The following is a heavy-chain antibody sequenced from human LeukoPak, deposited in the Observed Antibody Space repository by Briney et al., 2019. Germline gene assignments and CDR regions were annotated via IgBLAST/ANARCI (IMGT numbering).Heavy chain of an antibody. Sequence: PGGSLRLSCAASGFTFSSYSMNWVRQAPGKGLEWVSSISSSSSYIYYADSVKGRFTISRDNAKNSLYLQMNSLRAEDTAVYYCARGVYDFWSGYSSSFDYWGQGTLVTVSS. J-gene: IGHJ4*02. V-gene: IGHV3-21*01. CDR1: GFTFSSYS. CDR3: ARGVYDFWSGYSSSFDY. CDR2: ISSSSSYI. D-gene: IGHD3-3*01.